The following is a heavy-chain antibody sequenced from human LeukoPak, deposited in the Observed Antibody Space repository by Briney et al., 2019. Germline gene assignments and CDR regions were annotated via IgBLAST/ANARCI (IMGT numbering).Heavy chain of an antibody. CDR3: ARAIHGEMDV. D-gene: IGHD3-10*01. J-gene: IGHJ6*04. Sequence: PSETLSLTCTVSGGSISSSSYYWGWIRQPPGKGLEWIGYIYYSGSTNYNPSLKSRVTISVDTSKNQFSLKLSSVTAADTAVYYCARAIHGEMDVWGKGTTVTVSS. CDR1: GGSISSSSYY. CDR2: IYYSGST. V-gene: IGHV4-61*05.